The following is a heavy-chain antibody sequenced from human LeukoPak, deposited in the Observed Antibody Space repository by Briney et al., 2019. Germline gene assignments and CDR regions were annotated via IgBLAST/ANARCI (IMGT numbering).Heavy chain of an antibody. CDR2: INPSGGST. D-gene: IGHD4-11*01. CDR3: ARTTPSQPMYYFDY. V-gene: IGHV1-46*01. Sequence: ASVKVSCKASGYTFTSYYMHWVRQAPGQGLEWMGRINPSGGSTSYAQQFQSRVTMTRDTSTSTVYMELSSLRSEATAVYYCARTTPSQPMYYFDYWGQGTLVTVSS. J-gene: IGHJ4*02. CDR1: GYTFTSYY.